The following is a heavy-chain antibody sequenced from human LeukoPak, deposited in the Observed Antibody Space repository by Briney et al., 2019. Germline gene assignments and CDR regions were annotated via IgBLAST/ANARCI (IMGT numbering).Heavy chain of an antibody. J-gene: IGHJ4*02. CDR3: ARLDIVVVPAAIEY. CDR2: IYHSGST. CDR1: GYSISSGYY. Sequence: SETLSLTCAVSGYSISSGYYWGWIRQPPGKGLEWIGSIYHSGSTYYNPSLKSRVTMSVDTSKNQFSLKLSSVTAADTAVYYCARLDIVVVPAAIEYWGQGTLVTVSS. D-gene: IGHD2-2*02. V-gene: IGHV4-38-2*01.